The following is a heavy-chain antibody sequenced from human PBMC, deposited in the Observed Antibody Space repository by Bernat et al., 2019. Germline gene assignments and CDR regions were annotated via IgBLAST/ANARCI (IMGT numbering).Heavy chain of an antibody. CDR3: ARDHRITGLLYDS. Sequence: EVQLVESGGGLVQPGGSLRLSCAASGFTFSGHWMSWVRQAPGKGLEWVGNINQGGGEKYYVDSMKGRLTSAWDNAKNPLRLQMNSLRADETDGYDCARDHRITGLLYDSWGQGTLVTVSS. CDR1: GFTFSGHW. J-gene: IGHJ4*02. CDR2: INQGGGEK. V-gene: IGHV3-7*03. D-gene: IGHD3-3*01.